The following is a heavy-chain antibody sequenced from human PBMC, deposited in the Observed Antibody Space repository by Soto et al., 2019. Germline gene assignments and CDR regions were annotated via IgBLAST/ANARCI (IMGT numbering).Heavy chain of an antibody. J-gene: IGHJ6*02. CDR3: ARAIVATIRGGYYYYGMDV. CDR1: GGTFSSYA. D-gene: IGHD5-12*01. CDR2: IIPIFGTA. V-gene: IGHV1-69*12. Sequence: QVQLVQSGAEVKKPGSSVKVSCKASGGTFSSYAISWVRQAPGQGLEWMGGIIPIFGTANYAQKFQGRVTITADEXXSXAXXGLSSLRSEDTAVYYCARAIVATIRGGYYYYGMDVWGQGTTVTVSS.